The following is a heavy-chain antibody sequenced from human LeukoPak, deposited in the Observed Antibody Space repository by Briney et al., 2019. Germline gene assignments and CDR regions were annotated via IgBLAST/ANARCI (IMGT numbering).Heavy chain of an antibody. CDR2: ISYSGST. Sequence: SETLSLTCTVSGGSISANYWSWIRQPPGKGLEWIGYISYSGSTNYNPSLRSRVTISVDTSQNQFSLNLSSVTAADTAQYYCARESSYRYVDYWGQGTLVTVSS. D-gene: IGHD3-16*02. CDR1: GGSISANY. J-gene: IGHJ4*02. CDR3: ARESSYRYVDY. V-gene: IGHV4-59*01.